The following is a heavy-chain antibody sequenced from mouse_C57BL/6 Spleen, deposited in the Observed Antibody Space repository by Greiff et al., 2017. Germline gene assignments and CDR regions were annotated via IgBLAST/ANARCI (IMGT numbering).Heavy chain of an antibody. CDR3: ARLLYYGNYFDY. D-gene: IGHD2-1*01. CDR1: GFTFSSYG. Sequence: EVQGVESGGDLVKPGGSLKLSCAASGFTFSSYGMSWVRQTPDKRLEWVATISSGGSYTYYPDSVKGRFTISRDNAKNTLYLQMSSLKSEDTAMYYCARLLYYGNYFDYWGQGTTLTVSS. J-gene: IGHJ2*01. CDR2: ISSGGSYT. V-gene: IGHV5-6*01.